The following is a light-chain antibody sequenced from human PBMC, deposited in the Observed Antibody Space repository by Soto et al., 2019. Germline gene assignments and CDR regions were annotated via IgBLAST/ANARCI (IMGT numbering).Light chain of an antibody. CDR1: SSDVGGYNY. J-gene: IGLJ1*01. CDR3: SSYAGSNNAYV. Sequence: QSVLTQPPSESGSPGQSVTISCTGTSSDVGGYNYVSWYQQHPGKAPKLMIYEVSKRPSGVPDRFSGSKSGNTASLTVSGLQAEDEADYYCSSYAGSNNAYVFGTGTKVTVL. CDR2: EVS. V-gene: IGLV2-8*01.